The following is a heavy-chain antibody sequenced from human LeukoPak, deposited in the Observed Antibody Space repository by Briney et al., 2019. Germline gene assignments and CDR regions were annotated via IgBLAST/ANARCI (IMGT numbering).Heavy chain of an antibody. CDR1: GFTVSSNY. V-gene: IGHV3-53*01. Sequence: GGSLRLSCAASGFTVSSNYMSWVRQAPGKGLEWVSVIYSGGSTYYADSVKGRFTISSDNSKNTLYLQMNSLRAEDTAVYYCARGDVVVPAAPLYWGQGTLVTVSS. CDR2: IYSGGST. CDR3: ARGDVVVPAAPLY. D-gene: IGHD2-2*01. J-gene: IGHJ4*02.